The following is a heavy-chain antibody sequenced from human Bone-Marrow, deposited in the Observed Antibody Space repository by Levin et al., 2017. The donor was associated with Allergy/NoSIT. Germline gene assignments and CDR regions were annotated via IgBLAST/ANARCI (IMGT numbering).Heavy chain of an antibody. CDR3: AKDLSPRIAVTGNIEY. CDR2: ISWDASTT. Sequence: GASVKVSCAASGFTFNDYTMHWVRQAPQRGLEWVSLISWDASTTYYADSVRGRFTISRDNSNNALYLQMNSLTTEDTALYYCAKDLSPRIAVTGNIEYWGQGTLVTVSS. D-gene: IGHD6-19*01. V-gene: IGHV3-43*01. J-gene: IGHJ4*02. CDR1: GFTFNDYT.